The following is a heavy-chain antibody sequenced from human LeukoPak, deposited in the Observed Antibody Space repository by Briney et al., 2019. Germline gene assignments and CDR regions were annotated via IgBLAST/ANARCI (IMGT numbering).Heavy chain of an antibody. CDR1: GLTFTSYA. D-gene: IGHD3-10*01. Sequence: GGSLRLSCAASGLTFTSYAMTWVRQAPGKGLEWVSTVGAGGRRTYYADSVRGRFTISRDNSKSTVYLQMNTLRAEDTAVYYCAKGLDYYGSGSYDHWGQGTLVTVSS. CDR2: VGAGGRRT. CDR3: AKGLDYYGSGSYDH. V-gene: IGHV3-23*01. J-gene: IGHJ4*02.